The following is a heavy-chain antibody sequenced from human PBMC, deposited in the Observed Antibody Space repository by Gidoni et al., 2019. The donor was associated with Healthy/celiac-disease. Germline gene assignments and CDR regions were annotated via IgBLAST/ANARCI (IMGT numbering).Heavy chain of an antibody. V-gene: IGHV3-13*05. CDR1: GFPFRIYD. CDR2: IGTAGDP. Sequence: EVQLVEPGGGLVQPGGSLSLSCAASGFPFRIYDMHWVRQATGKGLEWVSAIGTAGDPYYPGAVKGRFTISRENAKNSVYLQMNSQRAGDTAVYYWARGQSEGAGAGTPAFDIWGQGTMVTVSS. CDR3: ARGQSEGAGAGTPAFDI. J-gene: IGHJ3*02. D-gene: IGHD6-13*01.